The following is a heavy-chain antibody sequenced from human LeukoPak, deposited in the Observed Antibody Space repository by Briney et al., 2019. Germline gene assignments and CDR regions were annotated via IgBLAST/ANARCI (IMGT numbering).Heavy chain of an antibody. CDR3: AKLVTHFDY. D-gene: IGHD4-23*01. J-gene: IGHJ4*02. Sequence: GGSLRLSCAASGFTFSSYAMSWVRQAPGKGLEWVSSISGSGGNTYYADSVKGRFTISRDNSKNTLYMQMNSMRAEDTAVYYCAKLVTHFDYWGQGTLVTVSS. CDR2: ISGSGGNT. CDR1: GFTFSSYA. V-gene: IGHV3-23*01.